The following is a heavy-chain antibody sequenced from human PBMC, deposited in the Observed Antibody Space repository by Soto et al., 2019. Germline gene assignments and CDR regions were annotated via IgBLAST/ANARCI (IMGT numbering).Heavy chain of an antibody. V-gene: IGHV1-46*03. Sequence: QVQLVQSGAEVKKPGASVKVSCKASGYTFTSYYMHWVRQAPGQGLEWMGIINPSGGSTSYAQKSHSRVTMTRGTSTSTVYMELSSLRSEDTAVYSCASRWAVATAFGSFGIWGQGTMVTVSS. J-gene: IGHJ3*02. CDR1: GYTFTSYY. D-gene: IGHD5-12*01. CDR3: ASRWAVATAFGSFGI. CDR2: INPSGGST.